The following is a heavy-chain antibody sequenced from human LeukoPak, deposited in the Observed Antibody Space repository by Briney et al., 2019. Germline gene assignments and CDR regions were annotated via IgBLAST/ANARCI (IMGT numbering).Heavy chain of an antibody. V-gene: IGHV3-30*04. D-gene: IGHD3-22*01. J-gene: IGHJ4*02. CDR3: ARGSGYPYYFDY. CDR1: GYTFSSYA. Sequence: PGRSLRLSCAASGYTFSSYARHWVRQAPGKGLEWVAVISYDGSNKYYAVSVKGRFTISRDNSKNTLYLQMNSPRAEDTAVYYCARGSGYPYYFDYWGQGTLVTGSS. CDR2: ISYDGSNK.